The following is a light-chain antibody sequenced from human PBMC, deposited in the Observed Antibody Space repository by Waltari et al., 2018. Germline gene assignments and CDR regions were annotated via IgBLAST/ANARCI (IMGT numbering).Light chain of an antibody. Sequence: EIVLTQSPGTLSLSPGERATLSCRASQSPSSSYLAWYQQKPGQPPRLLIYGSSKRATGIPDRFSGSWSGTDFTLTITRVEPEDFAIYYCQQYARSLTFGGGTKVEIK. CDR3: QQYARSLT. V-gene: IGKV3-20*01. J-gene: IGKJ4*01. CDR2: GSS. CDR1: QSPSSSY.